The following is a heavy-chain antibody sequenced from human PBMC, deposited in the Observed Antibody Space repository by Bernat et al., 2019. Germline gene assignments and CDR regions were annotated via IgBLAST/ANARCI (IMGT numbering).Heavy chain of an antibody. D-gene: IGHD4-23*01. CDR2: ISGSGAST. Sequence: EVQVVESGGGLVQAGGSLRLSCAASGFTFSNYAMSWVRQAPGKGLEWVSTISGSGASTYYADSVKGRFTISRDNSKNTLSLQMNSLRAEDTAVYYCAKKLAGRSGNVDYWGQGTLVTVSS. CDR1: GFTFSNYA. J-gene: IGHJ4*02. V-gene: IGHV3-23*04. CDR3: AKKLAGRSGNVDY.